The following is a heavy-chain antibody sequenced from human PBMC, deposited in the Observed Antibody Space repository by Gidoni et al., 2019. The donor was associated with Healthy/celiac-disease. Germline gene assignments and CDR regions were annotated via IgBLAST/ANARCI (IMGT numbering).Heavy chain of an antibody. V-gene: IGHV3-11*01. J-gene: IGHJ5*02. CDR1: GFTFSDYY. CDR2: IRSSGSTI. D-gene: IGHD6-13*01. CDR3: ARVRSSSSWYRVGWFDP. Sequence: QVQLVESGGGLVKPGGSLRLSCAASGFTFSDYYMSWIRQAPGKGLEWVSYIRSSGSTIYYADSVKGRFTNSRDNAKNSLYLQMNSLRAEDTAVYYCARVRSSSSWYRVGWFDPWGQGTLVTVSS.